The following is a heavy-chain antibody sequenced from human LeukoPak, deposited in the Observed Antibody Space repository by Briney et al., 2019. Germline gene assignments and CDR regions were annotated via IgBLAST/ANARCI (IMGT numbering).Heavy chain of an antibody. CDR1: GFTFSSYW. J-gene: IGHJ6*04. CDR3: ARDRVVVVEAATYYGMDV. Sequence: GGSLRLSCAASGFTFSSYWMSWVRQAPGKGLERVANIKQDGSEKYYVDSVKGRFTISRDNAKNSLYLQMNSLRAEDTAVYYCARDRVVVVEAATYYGMDVWGKGTTVTVSS. D-gene: IGHD2-15*01. V-gene: IGHV3-7*03. CDR2: IKQDGSEK.